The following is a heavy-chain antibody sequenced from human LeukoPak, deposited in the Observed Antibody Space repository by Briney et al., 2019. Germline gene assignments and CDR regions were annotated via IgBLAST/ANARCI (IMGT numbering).Heavy chain of an antibody. D-gene: IGHD3-9*01. J-gene: IGHJ4*02. CDR3: ATPTYFDILSGG. Sequence: SETVSLTCAVSGDSISNNHWWSWVRQSPEKGLEWIGEIHHSGSTTYNLSLKSRVTISVDKSKNQISLKLRSVTAADTAVYYCATPTYFDILSGGWGQGTLVTVSS. V-gene: IGHV4-4*02. CDR1: GDSISNNHW. CDR2: IHHSGST.